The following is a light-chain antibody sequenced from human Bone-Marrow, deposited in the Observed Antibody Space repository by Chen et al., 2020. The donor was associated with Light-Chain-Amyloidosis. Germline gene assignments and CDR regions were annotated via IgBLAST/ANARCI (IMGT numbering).Light chain of an antibody. CDR1: DLPTKY. V-gene: IGLV3-25*03. CDR3: QSADSSGTYEVI. J-gene: IGLJ2*01. CDR2: RDT. Sequence: SYELTQPPSVSVSPGQTARITCSGDDLPTKYAYWYQQKPGQAPVLVIHRDTERPSGISARFSGSSAGTTATLTISGGQAEDEADYHCQSADSSGTYEVIVGGGTKLTVL.